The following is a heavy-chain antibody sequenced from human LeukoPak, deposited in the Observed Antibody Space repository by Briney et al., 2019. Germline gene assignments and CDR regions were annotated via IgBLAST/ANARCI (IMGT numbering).Heavy chain of an antibody. J-gene: IGHJ4*02. Sequence: PSETLSLTCTVSGGSISSYYWSWIRQPAGKGLEWIGRIYTSGSTNYNPSLKSRVTMSVDTSKNQFSLKLSSVTAADTAVYYCAREGYCTNGVCYFFDYWGQGTLVTVSS. D-gene: IGHD2-8*01. V-gene: IGHV4-4*07. CDR3: AREGYCTNGVCYFFDY. CDR2: IYTSGST. CDR1: GGSISSYY.